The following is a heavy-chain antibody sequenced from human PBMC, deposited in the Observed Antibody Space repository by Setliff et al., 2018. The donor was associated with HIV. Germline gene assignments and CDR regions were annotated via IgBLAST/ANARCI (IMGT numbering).Heavy chain of an antibody. Sequence: GGSLRLSCAASGFTFSRYDMHWVRQVTGKGLEWVSAIGTASDTFYPDSVKGRFTISRENAKSALYLQMNSLRVGDTAVYYCARDPPGDDTDFDVWGQGTLVTVSS. CDR1: GFTFSRYD. CDR2: IGTASDT. V-gene: IGHV3-13*01. J-gene: IGHJ4*02. CDR3: ARDPPGDDTDFDV. D-gene: IGHD3-22*01.